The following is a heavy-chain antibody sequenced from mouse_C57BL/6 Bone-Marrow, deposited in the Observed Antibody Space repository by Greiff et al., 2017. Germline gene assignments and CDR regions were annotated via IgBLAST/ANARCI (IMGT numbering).Heavy chain of an antibody. CDR2: INPSSGYT. V-gene: IGHV1-7*01. Sequence: QVQLKESGAELAKPGASVKLSCKASGYTFTSYWMHWVKQRPGQGLEWIGYINPSSGYTKYNQKFKDKATLTADKSSSTAYLPLSSLTYEDAAVYYCARLGYYCSSLYYFDYWGQGTTLTVSS. CDR1: GYTFTSYW. CDR3: ARLGYYCSSLYYFDY. D-gene: IGHD1-1*01. J-gene: IGHJ2*01.